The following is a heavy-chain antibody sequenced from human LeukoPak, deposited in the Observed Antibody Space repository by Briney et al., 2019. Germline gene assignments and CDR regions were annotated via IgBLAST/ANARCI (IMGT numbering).Heavy chain of an antibody. D-gene: IGHD4-17*01. V-gene: IGHV4-34*01. CDR2: INHSGST. Sequence: SEALSLTCAVYGGSFSDYYWSWIRQPPGKGLEWIGEINHSGSTNYNSSLKSRVTISVDTSKNQFSLELSSVTAADTAVYYCARFGRKMTAVKRGPNWFDPWGQGTLVTVSS. CDR3: ARFGRKMTAVKRGPNWFDP. CDR1: GGSFSDYY. J-gene: IGHJ5*02.